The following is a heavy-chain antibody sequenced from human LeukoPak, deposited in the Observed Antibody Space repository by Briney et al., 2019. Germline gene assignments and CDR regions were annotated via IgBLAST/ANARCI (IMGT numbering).Heavy chain of an antibody. CDR3: ARDIGMVRGVIITNHFDY. J-gene: IGHJ4*02. CDR1: GFTFSSYW. D-gene: IGHD3-10*01. CDR2: IKSDGSST. Sequence: GGSLRLSCAASGFTFSSYWMHWVRQAPGKGLVWVSRIKSDGSSTSYADSVKGRFTISRDNAKNTLYLQMSSLRAEDTAVYYCARDIGMVRGVIITNHFDYWGQGTPVTVSS. V-gene: IGHV3-74*01.